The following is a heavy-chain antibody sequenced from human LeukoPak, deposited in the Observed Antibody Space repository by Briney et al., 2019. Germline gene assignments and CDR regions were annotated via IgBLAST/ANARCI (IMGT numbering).Heavy chain of an antibody. CDR3: ARDPGTMIVVANYYFDY. Sequence: ASVKVSCKASGYTFTSYYMHWVRQAPGQGLEWMGVINPSGGTTNYAQKFQGRVTMTRDTSISTAYMELSRLRSDDTAVYYCARDPGTMIVVANYYFDYWGQGTLVTVSS. V-gene: IGHV1-46*01. D-gene: IGHD3-22*01. CDR1: GYTFTSYY. J-gene: IGHJ4*02. CDR2: INPSGGTT.